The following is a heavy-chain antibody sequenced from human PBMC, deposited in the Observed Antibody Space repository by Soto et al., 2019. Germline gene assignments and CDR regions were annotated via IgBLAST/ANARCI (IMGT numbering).Heavy chain of an antibody. J-gene: IGHJ4*02. CDR3: ARGWRGGLTVLDY. D-gene: IGHD2-8*02. CDR2: INHSGST. CDR1: GGSFSGYY. V-gene: IGHV4-34*01. Sequence: QVQLQQWGAGLLKPSETLSLTCAVYGGSFSGYYWSWIRQPPGKGLEWIGEINHSGSTNYNPSLRSRATISVYTSQNQFPLKLSSVTAADTAVYYGARGWRGGLTVLDYWGQGTLVTVSS.